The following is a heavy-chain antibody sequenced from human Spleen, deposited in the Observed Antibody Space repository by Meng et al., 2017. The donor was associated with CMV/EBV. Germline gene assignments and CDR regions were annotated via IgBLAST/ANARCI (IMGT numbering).Heavy chain of an antibody. D-gene: IGHD3-16*01. V-gene: IGHV3-66*01. Sequence: GGSLRLSCAASGFTVSSNYMSWVRQAPGKGLEWVSVIYSGGSTYYADSVKGRFTISRDNSKNKVYLQMNNVRGEDTGVYYCARDGGAKVTTMDAFDIWGPGTMVTVSS. CDR2: IYSGGST. J-gene: IGHJ3*02. CDR3: ARDGGAKVTTMDAFDI. CDR1: GFTVSSNY.